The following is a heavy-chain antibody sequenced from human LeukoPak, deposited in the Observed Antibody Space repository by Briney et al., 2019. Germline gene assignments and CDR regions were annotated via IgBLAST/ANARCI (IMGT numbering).Heavy chain of an antibody. Sequence: LTGRSLRLSCAASGFTFSSYAMHWVRQAPGKGLEWVADISYDGSNKYYADSVKGRFTISRDNSKNTLYLQMNSLRAEDTAVYYCARSRVTADFDYWGQGTLVTVSS. CDR2: ISYDGSNK. D-gene: IGHD2-21*02. CDR3: ARSRVTADFDY. V-gene: IGHV3-30*04. CDR1: GFTFSSYA. J-gene: IGHJ4*02.